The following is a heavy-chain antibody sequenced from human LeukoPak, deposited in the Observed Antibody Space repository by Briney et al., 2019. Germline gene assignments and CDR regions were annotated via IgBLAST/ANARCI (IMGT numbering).Heavy chain of an antibody. CDR1: GYTFSDFY. V-gene: IGHV1-2*02. CDR3: TRGGSSAYKYRLAELDY. Sequence: ASVKVSCKTSGYTFSDFYMHWVRQAPGQGLEWMGWVNPNTGDTKNAQKFQGRVTMTGDTSISTAYVELSSLRSDDTAVYYCTRGGSSAYKYRLAELDYWGQGTLVTVSS. D-gene: IGHD3-22*01. CDR2: VNPNTGDT. J-gene: IGHJ4*02.